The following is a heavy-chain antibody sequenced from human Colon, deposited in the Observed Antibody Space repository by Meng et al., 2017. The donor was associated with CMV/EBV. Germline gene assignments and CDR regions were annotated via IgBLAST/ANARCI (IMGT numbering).Heavy chain of an antibody. J-gene: IGHJ5*02. CDR2: INPSGGST. V-gene: IGHV1-46*01. CDR1: GYTFTSYG. D-gene: IGHD2-2*01. Sequence: ASVKVSCKASGYTFTSYGISWVRQARGQGLEWMGIINPSGGSTTYAQKFQGRVTMTTDTSTSTVYMELSSLRSEDTAVYYCARDYCSSSSCYRLGPWGQGTLVTVSS. CDR3: ARDYCSSSSCYRLGP.